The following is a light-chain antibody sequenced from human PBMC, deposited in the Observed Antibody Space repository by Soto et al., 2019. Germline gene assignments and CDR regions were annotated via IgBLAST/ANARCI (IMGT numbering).Light chain of an antibody. CDR1: QSVSSSY. CDR3: QQYGRSPPYT. Sequence: EIVLTQSPGTLSLSPGERVTLSCRASQSVSSSYLAWYQQKPGQAPRLLIYGASSRATGIPDRFSGSGSGTDFTLTISRLEPEDFAVYFCQQYGRSPPYTFGQGTKVEI. J-gene: IGKJ2*01. V-gene: IGKV3-20*01. CDR2: GAS.